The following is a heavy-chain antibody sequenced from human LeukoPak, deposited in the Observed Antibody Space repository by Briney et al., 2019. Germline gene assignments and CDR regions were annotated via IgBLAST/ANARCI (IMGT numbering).Heavy chain of an antibody. CDR2: ISYDGSNK. D-gene: IGHD3-3*01. CDR1: GFTFSSYA. V-gene: IGHV3-30-3*01. J-gene: IGHJ4*02. CDR3: ARDRRPITIFGVVTKLIEY. Sequence: QAGGSLRLSYAASGFTFSSYAMHWVRQAPGKGLEWVAVISYDGSNKYYADSVKGRFTISRDNSKNTLYLQMNSLRAEDTAVYYCARDRRPITIFGVVTKLIEYWGQGTLVTVSS.